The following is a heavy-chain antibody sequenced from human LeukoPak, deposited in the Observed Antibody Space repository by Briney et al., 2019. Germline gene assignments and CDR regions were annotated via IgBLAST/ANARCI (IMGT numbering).Heavy chain of an antibody. V-gene: IGHV1-46*01. CDR1: GYTFTSYG. Sequence: ASVTVSCKASGYTFTSYGISWVRQAPGQGLEWMGIINPSGGSTSYAQKFQGRVTVTMDTSTSTVYMDLGSLRSEDTAVYYCATLPNSARYPFLDYWGQGTLVIVSS. CDR2: INPSGGST. D-gene: IGHD1-26*01. J-gene: IGHJ4*02. CDR3: ATLPNSARYPFLDY.